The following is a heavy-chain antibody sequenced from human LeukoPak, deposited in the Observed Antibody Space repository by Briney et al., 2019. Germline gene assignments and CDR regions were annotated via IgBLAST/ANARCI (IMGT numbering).Heavy chain of an antibody. CDR3: AVDNVLRFLEWLG. CDR2: INTDGSST. V-gene: IGHV3-74*01. D-gene: IGHD3-3*01. J-gene: IGHJ4*02. CDR1: GFTFSSYW. Sequence: GGSLRLSCAASGFTFSSYWMHWVRQAPGKGLVWVSRINTDGSSTSYADSVKGRFTISRDNAKNTLYLQMNSLRAEDTAVYYCAVDNVLRFLEWLGRGQGTLVTVSS.